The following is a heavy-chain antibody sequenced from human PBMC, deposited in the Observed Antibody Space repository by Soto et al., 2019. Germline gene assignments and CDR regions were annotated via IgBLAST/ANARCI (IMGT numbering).Heavy chain of an antibody. CDR3: ASTSHGFDAFDI. CDR2: MNPNSGNT. J-gene: IGHJ3*02. Sequence: VSVKVSCKASGYTFTSYDISWVRQATGQGLEWMGWMNPNSGNTGYAQKFQGRVTMTRNTSISTAYMELSSLRSEDTAVYYCASTSHGFDAFDIWGQGTMVTVSS. CDR1: GYTFTSYD. V-gene: IGHV1-8*01. D-gene: IGHD2-2*01.